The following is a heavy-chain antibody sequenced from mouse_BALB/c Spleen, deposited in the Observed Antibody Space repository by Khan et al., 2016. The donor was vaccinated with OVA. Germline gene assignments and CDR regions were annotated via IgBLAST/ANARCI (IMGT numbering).Heavy chain of an antibody. V-gene: IGHV1-20*02. CDR2: INPHIGET. CDR1: GYSFTGYF. CDR3: ARIYGSDFDY. Sequence: VQLKQSGPELVKPGASVKISCKASGYSFTGYFMNWVMQSHGKSLEWIGRINPHIGETFYNPKFKGKATLTADESSSTVHMELRSLASEDSAVYYCARIYGSDFDYWGQGTTLTVSS. D-gene: IGHD1-1*01. J-gene: IGHJ2*01.